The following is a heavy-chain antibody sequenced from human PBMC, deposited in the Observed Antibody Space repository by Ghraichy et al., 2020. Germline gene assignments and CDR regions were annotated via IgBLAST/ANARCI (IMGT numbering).Heavy chain of an antibody. D-gene: IGHD3-3*01. CDR1: GGSIGSYC. Sequence: SETLSLTCSVSGGSIGSYCWSWIRQTPGKGLEWIGYVCFSGNTNYNPSVKSRVTISLDTSKRQFSLTLKSVTPADAAVYYCARVRPLVGAVSYYYMDVWGNGTTVTVSS. CDR3: ARVRPLVGAVSYYYMDV. CDR2: VCFSGNT. J-gene: IGHJ6*03. V-gene: IGHV4-59*12.